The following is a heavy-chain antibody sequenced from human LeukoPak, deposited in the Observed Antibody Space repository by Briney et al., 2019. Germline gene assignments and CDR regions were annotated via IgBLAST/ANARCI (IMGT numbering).Heavy chain of an antibody. Sequence: SETLSLTCAVSAGSISSGGYSWSWIRQPPGKGLEWIGYIYHSGSTYYNPSLKSRVTISVDRSKNQFSLKLSSVTAADTAVYYCASMVRGGNDAFDIWGQGTMVTVSS. CDR3: ASMVRGGNDAFDI. CDR2: IYHSGST. V-gene: IGHV4-30-2*01. CDR1: AGSISSGGYS. D-gene: IGHD3-10*01. J-gene: IGHJ3*02.